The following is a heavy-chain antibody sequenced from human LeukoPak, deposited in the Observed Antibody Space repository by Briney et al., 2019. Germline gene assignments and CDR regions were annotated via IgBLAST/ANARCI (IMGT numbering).Heavy chain of an antibody. D-gene: IGHD3-9*01. V-gene: IGHV4-34*01. J-gene: IGHJ6*02. CDR3: ARALRTYYDILTGYYYYGMDV. Sequence: SETLSLTCAVYGGSFSGYYWSWIRQPPGKGLEWIGEINHSGSTNYNPSLKSRVTISVDKSKNQFSLKLSSVTAADTAVYYCARALRTYYDILTGYYYYGMDVWGQGTTVTVSS. CDR1: GGSFSGYY. CDR2: INHSGST.